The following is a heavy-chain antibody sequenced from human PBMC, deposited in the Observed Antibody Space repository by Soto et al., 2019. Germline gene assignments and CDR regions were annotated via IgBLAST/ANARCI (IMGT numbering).Heavy chain of an antibody. CDR3: AIQSRGAATVTSVINWFDP. CDR2: IYYSGST. V-gene: IGHV4-39*01. D-gene: IGHD4-17*01. J-gene: IGHJ5*02. Sequence: QLQLQESVPGLVKPSETLSLTCTVAGGSISSSSSYWGWVRQPPGKGLEWLGYIYYSGSTKYNPSLKGRVTISVDTSKNQFSLKLNSVTAADTAVYYCAIQSRGAATVTSVINWFDPWGQGALVTVSS. CDR1: GGSISSSSSY.